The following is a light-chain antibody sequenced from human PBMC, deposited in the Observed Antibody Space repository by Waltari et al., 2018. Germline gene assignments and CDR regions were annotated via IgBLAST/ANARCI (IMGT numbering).Light chain of an antibody. CDR3: QSFDSNVRGGVV. CDR2: GNN. V-gene: IGLV1-40*01. J-gene: IGLJ3*02. Sequence: QSILTQPTSVSGAPGQRVTISCTGSSSNIGAGHDVHWYQAFPGTAPKLLISGNNNRPPGVPDRFSGSKAGSSASLAINGLQAEDEADYYCQSFDSNVRGGVVFGGGTKVTVL. CDR1: SSNIGAGHD.